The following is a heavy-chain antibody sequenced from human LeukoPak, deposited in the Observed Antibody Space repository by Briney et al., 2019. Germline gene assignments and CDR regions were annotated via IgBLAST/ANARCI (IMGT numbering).Heavy chain of an antibody. CDR2: ISYDGGNK. J-gene: IGHJ4*02. CDR3: AKDPNQYDILTGYYPD. Sequence: GGSLRLSCAASGFTFSNYGMHWVRQAPGKGLEWVAVISYDGGNKCYADSVKGRFTISRDNSKNTLYLQMNSLRAEDTAVYYCAKDPNQYDILTGYYPDWGQGTLVTVSS. CDR1: GFTFSNYG. V-gene: IGHV3-30*18. D-gene: IGHD3-9*01.